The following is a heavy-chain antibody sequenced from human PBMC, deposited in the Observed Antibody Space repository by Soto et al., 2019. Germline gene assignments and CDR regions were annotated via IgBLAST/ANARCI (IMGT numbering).Heavy chain of an antibody. CDR1: GFTFSSYA. D-gene: IGHD3-22*01. V-gene: IGHV3-30-3*01. J-gene: IGHJ4*02. Sequence: GGSLRLSCAASGFTFSSYAMHWVRQAPGKGLEWVAVISYDGSNKYYADSVKGRFTISRDNSKNTLYLQMNSLRAEDTAVYYCARSLGITMIPPHPWLDYWGQGTLVTVS. CDR2: ISYDGSNK. CDR3: ARSLGITMIPPHPWLDY.